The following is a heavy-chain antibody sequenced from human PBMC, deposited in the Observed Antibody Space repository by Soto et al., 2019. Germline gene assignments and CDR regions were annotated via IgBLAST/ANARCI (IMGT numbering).Heavy chain of an antibody. J-gene: IGHJ4*02. CDR3: ARAPGGPGIAEY. D-gene: IGHD6-13*01. CDR2: INAGNGNT. Sequence: QVQLVQSGAEEKKPGASVKVSCKASGYTFTSYGVHWVRQAPGQRLERMGWINAGNGNTKYSQKFQGRVTITRDTSASTAYMELSSLRSEDTAVYYCARAPGGPGIAEYWGQGTLVTVSS. V-gene: IGHV1-3*05. CDR1: GYTFTSYG.